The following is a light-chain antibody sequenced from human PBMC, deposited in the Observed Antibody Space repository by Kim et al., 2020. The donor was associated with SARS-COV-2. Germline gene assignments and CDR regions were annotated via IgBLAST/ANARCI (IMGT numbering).Light chain of an antibody. CDR3: CSYTGSYSAV. V-gene: IGLV2-11*01. CDR2: DVI. Sequence: GQSVTISCTGTRSDVGGYDFVSWYQQCPGKVHKLIIYDVIRRTSGVPNRFSGSKSGNTASMTISGRKADDEAGYYCCSYTGSYSAVFGGGTQMTV. J-gene: IGLJ2*01. CDR1: RSDVGGYDF.